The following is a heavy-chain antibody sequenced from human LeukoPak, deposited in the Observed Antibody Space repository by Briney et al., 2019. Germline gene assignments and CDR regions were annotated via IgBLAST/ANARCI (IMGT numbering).Heavy chain of an antibody. CDR3: ARDSRSHCGTDACYGPYFDC. J-gene: IGHJ4*02. V-gene: IGHV3-48*01. D-gene: IGHD2-2*01. Sequence: PGGSLRLSCEAYGFPFSAYSMSWVRQAPGKGLEWISYIRSSSTTIYYADSVKGRFTISRDNAENSLYLQMNSLRVEDTAVYFCARDSRSHCGTDACYGPYFDCWGQGTLVAVSS. CDR2: IRSSSTTI. CDR1: GFPFSAYS.